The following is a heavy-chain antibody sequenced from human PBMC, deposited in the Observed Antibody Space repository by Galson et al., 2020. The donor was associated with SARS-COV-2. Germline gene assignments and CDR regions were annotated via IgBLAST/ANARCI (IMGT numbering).Heavy chain of an antibody. CDR2: IRYDGINT. V-gene: IGHV3-30*02. J-gene: IGHJ6*02. CDR3: TKDQGYTSSSAYYGMDV. Sequence: GGSLRLSCAASGFTFSTYGMHWVRQAPGKGLEWVAFIRYDGINTYYADSVKGRFTISRDNSKTSLYLHMNSLRPEDTAAYYCTKDQGYTSSSAYYGMDVWGQGTTVTVSS. CDR1: GFTFSTYG. D-gene: IGHD6-6*01.